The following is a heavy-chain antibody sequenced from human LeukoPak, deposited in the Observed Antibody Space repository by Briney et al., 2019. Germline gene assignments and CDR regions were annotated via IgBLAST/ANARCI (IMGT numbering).Heavy chain of an antibody. Sequence: PSETLSLTCTVSGGSISSSSYYWGWIRQPPGKGLEWIGSIYYSGSTYYNPSLKSRVTISVDTSKNQFSLKLSSVTAADTAVYYCARHGEGGGMITFGGVIKPFDYWGQGTLVTVSS. CDR3: ARHGEGGGMITFGGVIKPFDY. D-gene: IGHD3-16*02. J-gene: IGHJ4*02. CDR2: IYYSGST. V-gene: IGHV4-39*01. CDR1: GGSISSSSYY.